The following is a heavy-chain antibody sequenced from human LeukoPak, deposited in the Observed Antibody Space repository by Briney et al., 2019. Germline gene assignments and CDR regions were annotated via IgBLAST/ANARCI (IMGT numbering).Heavy chain of an antibody. D-gene: IGHD2-8*02. CDR2: IYYSGSS. CDR1: GGSINTYY. V-gene: IGHV4-59*08. CDR3: ARHGPAWSFDY. Sequence: SETLSLTCTVSGGSINTYYWSGIRQPPGKGLEWIAYIYYSGSSNYNPSLKSRVTISVDTSKNQFSLRLSSVTATDTAVYYCARHGPAWSFDYWGQGTQVTVSS. J-gene: IGHJ4*02.